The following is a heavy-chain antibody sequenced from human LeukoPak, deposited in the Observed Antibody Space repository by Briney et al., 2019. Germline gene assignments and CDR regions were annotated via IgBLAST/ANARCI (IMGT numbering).Heavy chain of an antibody. Sequence: SETLSLTCTVSGGSFSSYYWTWIRQPAGKGLEWIGRIYNSGITNYSPSLESRVTMSLDTSKNRFSLSLSSVTAADTAVYYCARDRLGATGHWRFDVWGRGTLVTVSS. V-gene: IGHV4-4*07. J-gene: IGHJ2*01. CDR2: IYNSGIT. CDR3: ARDRLGATGHWRFDV. D-gene: IGHD1-26*01. CDR1: GGSFSSYY.